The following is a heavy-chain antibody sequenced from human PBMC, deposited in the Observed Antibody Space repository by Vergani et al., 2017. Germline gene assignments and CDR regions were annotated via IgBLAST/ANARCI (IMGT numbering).Heavy chain of an antibody. CDR3: ARGDILTGYYPYYFDY. CDR2: INHSGST. CDR1: GGSFSGYY. J-gene: IGHJ4*02. Sequence: QVQLQQWGAGLLKPSETLSLTCAVYGGSFSGYYWSWIRQPPGKGLEWIGEINHSGSTNYNPSLKSRVTISVDTSKNQFSLKLSSVTAADTAVYYCARGDILTGYYPYYFDYWGQGTLVTVSS. V-gene: IGHV4-34*01. D-gene: IGHD3-9*01.